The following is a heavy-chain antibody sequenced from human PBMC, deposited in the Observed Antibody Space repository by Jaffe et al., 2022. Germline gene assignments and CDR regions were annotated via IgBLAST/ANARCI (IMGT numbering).Heavy chain of an antibody. CDR1: GGTFSSYT. V-gene: IGHV1-69*08. CDR2: IIPILGIA. Sequence: QVQLVQSGAEVKKPGSSVKVSCKASGGTFSSYTISWVRQAPGQGLEWMGRIIPILGIANYAQKFQGRVTITADKSTSTAYMELSSLRSEDTAVYYCAREHGDLRYYYYYYYMDVWGKGTTVTVSS. J-gene: IGHJ6*03. D-gene: IGHD4-17*01. CDR3: AREHGDLRYYYYYYYMDV.